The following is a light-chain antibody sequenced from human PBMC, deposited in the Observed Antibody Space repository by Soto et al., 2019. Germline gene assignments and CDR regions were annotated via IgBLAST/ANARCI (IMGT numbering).Light chain of an antibody. CDR1: SSNIGAGYD. CDR3: QYYDSSLSGYV. J-gene: IGLJ1*01. Sequence: QSVLTQPPSVSGAPGQRVTISCTGSSSNIGAGYDVHWYQQLPGTAPKLLIYGNSNRPSGVPDRFSGSKSGTSASLAITGLQAEDEVDYYCQYYDSSLSGYVFGTGTKVTVL. CDR2: GNS. V-gene: IGLV1-40*01.